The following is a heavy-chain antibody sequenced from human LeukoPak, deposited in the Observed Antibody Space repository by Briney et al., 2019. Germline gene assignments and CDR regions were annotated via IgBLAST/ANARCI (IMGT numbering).Heavy chain of an antibody. Sequence: SETLSLTCTVSGCSISSYYWSWIRQPAGKGLEWIGRMYISGGTNYNPSLKSRVTMSVDTSKNQFSLKLTSVTAADTAVYYCARDHQLRYFDYWGQGTLVTVSS. CDR2: MYISGGT. D-gene: IGHD2-2*01. V-gene: IGHV4-4*07. J-gene: IGHJ4*02. CDR1: GCSISSYY. CDR3: ARDHQLRYFDY.